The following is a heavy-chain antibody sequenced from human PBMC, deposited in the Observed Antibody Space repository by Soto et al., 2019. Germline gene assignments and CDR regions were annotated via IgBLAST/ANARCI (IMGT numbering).Heavy chain of an antibody. D-gene: IGHD2-8*02. CDR2: VTPRNGDT. Sequence: ASVKVSCKASGYTFTSYDINWVRQAAGQGPEWMGSVTPRNGDTAFAQKYQGRVTVTSNTSMSTVYVELSNLRSDDTAVYYCARGGSYWARRHYFDSWGQGTLVTVSS. V-gene: IGHV1-8*02. J-gene: IGHJ4*02. CDR3: ARGGSYWARRHYFDS. CDR1: GYTFTSYD.